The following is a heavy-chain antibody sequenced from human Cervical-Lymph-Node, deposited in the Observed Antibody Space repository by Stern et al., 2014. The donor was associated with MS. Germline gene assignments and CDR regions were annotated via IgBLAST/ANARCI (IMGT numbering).Heavy chain of an antibody. J-gene: IGHJ4*02. V-gene: IGHV1-2*06. Sequence: VQLVESGTKMQKPGASVKVSCKASGYTFTAFFIHWVRQAPGQGLEWMGRLNPDSDDPTYAQNFQDRVTLTRDTSISTAYLELSRLTSADAAVYYGAREATRIVVGIDYWGQGTQVTVSS. CDR3: AREATRIVVGIDY. D-gene: IGHD3-22*01. CDR2: LNPDSDDP. CDR1: GYTFTAFF.